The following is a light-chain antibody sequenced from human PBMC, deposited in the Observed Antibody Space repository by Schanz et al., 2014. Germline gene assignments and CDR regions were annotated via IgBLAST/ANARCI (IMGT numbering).Light chain of an antibody. V-gene: IGKV3D-20*02. CDR2: DAS. CDR1: QSVHRNY. Sequence: EIVLTQSPGTLSLSPGERATLSCRASQSVHRNYLAWHQQKPGQAPRLLIYDASNRATGIPARFSGSGSGTDFTLTISSLQAEDVAVYYCQQHDNWPTFGQGTRVEI. CDR3: QQHDNWPT. J-gene: IGKJ1*01.